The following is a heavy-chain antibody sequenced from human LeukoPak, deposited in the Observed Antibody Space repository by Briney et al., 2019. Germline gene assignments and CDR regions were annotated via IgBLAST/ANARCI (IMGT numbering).Heavy chain of an antibody. Sequence: SETLSLTCTVSGGSISSSSYYWGWIRQPPGKGLEWIGSIYYSGSTYYNPSLKSRVTISVDTSKNQFSLKLSSVTAADTAVYYCARGKWYSSGWSKGGNWFDPWGQGTLVTVSS. CDR3: ARGKWYSSGWSKGGNWFDP. D-gene: IGHD6-19*01. CDR2: IYYSGST. CDR1: GGSISSSSYY. J-gene: IGHJ5*02. V-gene: IGHV4-39*07.